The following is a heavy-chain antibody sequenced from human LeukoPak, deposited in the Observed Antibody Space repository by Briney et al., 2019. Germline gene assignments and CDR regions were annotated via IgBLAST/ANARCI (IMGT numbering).Heavy chain of an antibody. CDR3: AKERYSSGWYRPPFDY. CDR1: GFTFDDYA. V-gene: IGHV3-43*02. J-gene: IGHJ4*02. CDR2: ISGDGGST. D-gene: IGHD6-19*01. Sequence: PGGSLTLSCAASGFTFDDYAMHWVRQAPGKGLEWVSLISGDGGSTYYADSVKGRFTISRDNSKNSLYLQMNSLRTEDTALYYCAKERYSSGWYRPPFDYWGQGTLASVSS.